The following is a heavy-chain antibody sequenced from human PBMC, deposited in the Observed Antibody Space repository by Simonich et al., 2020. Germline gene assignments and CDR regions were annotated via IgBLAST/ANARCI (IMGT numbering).Heavy chain of an antibody. V-gene: IGHV1-18*01. D-gene: IGHD2-15*01. CDR3: ARASRGTWWYYYFDY. J-gene: IGHJ4*02. CDR2: IRAYNGNT. Sequence: QVQLVQSGAEVKKPGASVKVSCKASGYTFTSYGISWVRQAPGQGLEWMGSIRAYNGNTNYAQKLQGRVTMTNDNATSTAYMELRSLRSDDTAVYYCARASRGTWWYYYFDYWGQGTLVTVSS. CDR1: GYTFTSYG.